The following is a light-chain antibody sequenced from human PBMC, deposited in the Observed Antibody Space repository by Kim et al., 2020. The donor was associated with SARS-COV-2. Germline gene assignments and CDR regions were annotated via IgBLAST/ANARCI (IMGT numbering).Light chain of an antibody. CDR1: QSIGSN. CDR2: GAS. V-gene: IGKV3-15*01. J-gene: IGKJ2*01. CDR3: QQYHNWPPYT. Sequence: VCPGERATRSCRASQSIGSNLAWYPQKPGQAPRFLIYGASTRATGVPARFSGSGSGTEFTLTISSLQSEDFAIYFCQQYHNWPPYTFGQGTKLEI.